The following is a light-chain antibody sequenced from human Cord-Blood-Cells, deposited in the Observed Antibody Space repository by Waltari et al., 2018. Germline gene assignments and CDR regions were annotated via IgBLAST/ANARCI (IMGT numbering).Light chain of an antibody. CDR1: SSHIGGGYD. V-gene: IGLV1-40*01. CDR2: GNS. Sequence: QSVLSQPPSVAWAPGQRVPISCTGSSSHIGGGYDVHWYQQLPGTAPKLLIYGNSNRPSGVPDRFSCSKSGTSASLAITGLQAEDEADYYCQSYDSSLSGSEVFGGGTKLTVL. J-gene: IGLJ3*02. CDR3: QSYDSSLSGSEV.